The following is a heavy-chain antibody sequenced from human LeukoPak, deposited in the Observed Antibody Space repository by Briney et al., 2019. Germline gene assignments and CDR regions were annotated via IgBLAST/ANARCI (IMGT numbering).Heavy chain of an antibody. J-gene: IGHJ4*02. V-gene: IGHV3-53*01. D-gene: IGHD7-27*01. CDR2: IYNDGRT. Sequence: GGSLRLSCAASGFTVRSNYMSWFRQAPGKGLEWASVIYNDGRTYHADSVKGRFTISRDNSKNMVWLQINSPTAEDTATYYCAKDGNWARFEDWGQGTLVTVSS. CDR3: AKDGNWARFED. CDR1: GFTVRSNY.